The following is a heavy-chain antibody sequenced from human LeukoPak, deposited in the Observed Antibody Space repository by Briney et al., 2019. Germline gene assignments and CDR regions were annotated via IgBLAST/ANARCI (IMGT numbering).Heavy chain of an antibody. Sequence: SETLSLTCTVSGGSISSYYWSWIRQPPGKGLEWIGYIYYSGSTNYNPSLKSRVTISVDTSKNQFSLKLSSVTAADTAVYYCARGGYDSSGYYYYFDYWGQGTLVTVS. D-gene: IGHD3-22*01. CDR1: GGSISSYY. V-gene: IGHV4-59*01. CDR3: ARGGYDSSGYYYYFDY. J-gene: IGHJ4*02. CDR2: IYYSGST.